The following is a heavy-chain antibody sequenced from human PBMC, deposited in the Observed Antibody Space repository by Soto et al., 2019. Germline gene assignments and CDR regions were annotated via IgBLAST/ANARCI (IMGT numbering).Heavy chain of an antibody. J-gene: IGHJ6*03. CDR2: IWYDGSNK. CDR1: GFTFSSYG. CDR3: ARGHNRSDYSSGWKYYYYYYMDV. V-gene: IGHV3-33*01. Sequence: GGSLRLSCAASGFTFSSYGMHWVRQAPGKGLEWVAVIWYDGSNKYYADSVKGRFTISRDNSKNTLYLQMNSLRAEDTAVYYCARGHNRSDYSSGWKYYYYYYMDVWGKGTTVTVSS. D-gene: IGHD6-19*01.